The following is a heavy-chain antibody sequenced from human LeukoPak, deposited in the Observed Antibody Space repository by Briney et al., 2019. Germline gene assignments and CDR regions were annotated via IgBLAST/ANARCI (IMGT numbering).Heavy chain of an antibody. J-gene: IGHJ4*02. CDR2: INWNGGST. V-gene: IGHV3-20*04. Sequence: GGSLRLSCAASGFTFDDYGMSWVRQAPGKGLEWVSGINWNGGSTGYADSVKGRFTISRDNAKNSLYLQMNSLRAEDTALYYCARDSGVGATQWALDYWGQGTLVTVSS. D-gene: IGHD1-26*01. CDR3: ARDSGVGATQWALDY. CDR1: GFTFDDYG.